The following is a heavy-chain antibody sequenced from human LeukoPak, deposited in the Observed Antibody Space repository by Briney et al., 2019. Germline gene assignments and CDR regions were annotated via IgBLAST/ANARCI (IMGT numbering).Heavy chain of an antibody. CDR3: ARDPLFSSASPTT. CDR2: ISSSSSTI. Sequence: GGPLNPPCPPLGFFSRAITLTGSAQAPGKGLEGVSYISSSSSTIYYADSVKGRFTISRDNAKNSLYLQMNSLRDEDTAVYYCARDPLFSSASPTTWGQGTLVTVSP. D-gene: IGHD6-25*01. J-gene: IGHJ5*02. CDR1: GFFSRAIT. V-gene: IGHV3-48*02.